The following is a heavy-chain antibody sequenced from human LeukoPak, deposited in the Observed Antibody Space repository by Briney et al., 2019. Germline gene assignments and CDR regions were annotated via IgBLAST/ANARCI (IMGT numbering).Heavy chain of an antibody. Sequence: PSETLSLTCTVSGGSISSSSYYWGWIRQPPGKGLEWIGSIYYSGSTYYNPSLKSQVTISVDTSKNQFSLKLSSVTAADTAVYYCARSSGDRFDYWGQGTLVTVSS. D-gene: IGHD2-21*01. CDR2: IYYSGST. CDR3: ARSSGDRFDY. CDR1: GGSISSSSYY. V-gene: IGHV4-39*07. J-gene: IGHJ4*02.